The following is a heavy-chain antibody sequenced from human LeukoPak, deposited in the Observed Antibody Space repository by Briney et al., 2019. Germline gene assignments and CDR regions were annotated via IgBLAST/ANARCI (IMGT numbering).Heavy chain of an antibody. J-gene: IGHJ4*02. CDR3: ARRLAYCGGVCWGLDY. D-gene: IGHD2-21*02. CDR1: GGSISSYY. V-gene: IGHV4-59*01. CDR2: IYYSGST. Sequence: SETLSLTCTVPGGSISSYYWSWIRQPPGKGLEWIGYIYYSGSTNYNPSLKSRVTISVDTSKNQLSLKLSSVTAADTAVYYCARRLAYCGGVCWGLDYWGQGTLVTVSS.